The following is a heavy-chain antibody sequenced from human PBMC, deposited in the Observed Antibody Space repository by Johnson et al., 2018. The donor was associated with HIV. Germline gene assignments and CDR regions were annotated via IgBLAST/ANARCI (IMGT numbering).Heavy chain of an antibody. Sequence: EVQLVESGGGLVQPGGSLRLSCAASGFAFRTYWRVWVRQVPGKRPVWVARIYHDGSRSTDADSVRGRFTISRDNAKYTVDLQMNSLRVEDTAVYYCAKVDCGGDTCAGYDAFDIWGQGTMVTVSS. J-gene: IGHJ3*02. CDR2: IYHDGSRS. CDR3: AKVDCGGDTCAGYDAFDI. CDR1: GFAFRTYW. V-gene: IGHV3-74*03. D-gene: IGHD2-21*01.